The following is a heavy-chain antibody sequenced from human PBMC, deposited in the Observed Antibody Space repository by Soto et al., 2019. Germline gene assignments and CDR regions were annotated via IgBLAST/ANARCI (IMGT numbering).Heavy chain of an antibody. Sequence: GGSLRLSCAASGFTFSSYGMHWVRQAPGKGLEWVAVIWYDGSNKYYADSVKGRFTISRDNSKNTLYLQMNSLRAEDTAVYYCARSPRDMIKSGDFDYWGQGTLVTVSS. V-gene: IGHV3-33*01. J-gene: IGHJ4*02. D-gene: IGHD3-22*01. CDR3: ARSPRDMIKSGDFDY. CDR2: IWYDGSNK. CDR1: GFTFSSYG.